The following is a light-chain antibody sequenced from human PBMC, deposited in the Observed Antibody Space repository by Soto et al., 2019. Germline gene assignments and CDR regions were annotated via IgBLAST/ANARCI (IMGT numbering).Light chain of an antibody. V-gene: IGKV3-15*01. J-gene: IGKJ5*01. CDR3: QQYNSWPPIT. CDR2: GAS. CDR1: QSVRTK. Sequence: EIVMTQSPDTLYVSPGGRATLSCRASQSVRTKLAWYQHKAGQAPRLLIYGASTRATGIPDRFSGSGSGTEFTLTISSLESEDFAVYYCQQYNSWPPITFGQGTRLEIK.